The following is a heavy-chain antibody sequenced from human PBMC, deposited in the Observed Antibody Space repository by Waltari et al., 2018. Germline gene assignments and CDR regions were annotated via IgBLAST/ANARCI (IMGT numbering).Heavy chain of an antibody. CDR3: ARAGRDGYNLCACDI. J-gene: IGHJ3*02. V-gene: IGHV1-3*01. Sequence: QVQLVQSGAEVTKPGASVKVSCKPSGYTFTSYAMHWVRQAPGQRLEWMGWINAGNGNTKYSQMFQGRVTITRDTSASTAYMELSSLRSEDTAVYYCARAGRDGYNLCACDIWGQGTMVTVSS. D-gene: IGHD5-12*01. CDR1: GYTFTSYA. CDR2: INAGNGNT.